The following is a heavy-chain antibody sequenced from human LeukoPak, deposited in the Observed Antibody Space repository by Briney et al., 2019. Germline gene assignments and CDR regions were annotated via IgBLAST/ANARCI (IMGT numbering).Heavy chain of an antibody. CDR1: GFTFSSYS. CDR3: ARDHNYAFDN. D-gene: IGHD1-1*01. J-gene: IGHJ4*02. CDR2: IGIDSGNT. V-gene: IGHV3-48*04. Sequence: GGSLRLSCAASGFTFSSYSMNWVRQAPGKGLEWISYIGIDSGNTKYADSVKGRFTISADNAKNSLSLQMSSLRVEDTAVYYCARDHNYAFDNWGQGTLVSVSS.